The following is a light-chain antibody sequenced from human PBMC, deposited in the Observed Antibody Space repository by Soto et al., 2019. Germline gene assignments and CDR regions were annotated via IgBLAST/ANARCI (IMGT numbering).Light chain of an antibody. J-gene: IGKJ1*01. CDR2: GAS. V-gene: IGKV3-20*01. Sequence: DIVLTQSPGTLSLSPGDRATLSCRASQSVSSSYLAWFQQKPGQAPRLLIYGASSRATGIPDRFSGSGSGTAFTLTISRLEPEDFAVYYCQQDGSSPWTFGQGTKVEIK. CDR1: QSVSSSY. CDR3: QQDGSSPWT.